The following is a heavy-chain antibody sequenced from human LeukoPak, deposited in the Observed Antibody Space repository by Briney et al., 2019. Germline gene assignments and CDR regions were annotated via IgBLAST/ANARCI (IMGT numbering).Heavy chain of an antibody. CDR2: INPNSGGT. CDR3: ARDPYYDFWSGVFDP. CDR1: GYTFTGYY. D-gene: IGHD3-3*01. J-gene: IGHJ5*02. V-gene: IGHV1-2*02. Sequence: ASVKVSCKASGYTFTGYYMHWVRQAPGQGLEWMGWINPNSGGTNYAQKFQGRVTMIRDTSISTAYMELSRLRSDDTAVYYCARDPYYDFWSGVFDPWGQGTLVTVSS.